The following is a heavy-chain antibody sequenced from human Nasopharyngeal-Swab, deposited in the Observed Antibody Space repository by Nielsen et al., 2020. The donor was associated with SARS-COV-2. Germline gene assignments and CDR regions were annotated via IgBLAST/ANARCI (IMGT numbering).Heavy chain of an antibody. Sequence: GESLKISCTGFGYSFANYWIGWVRQMPGKGLEWMGSIYPGNSDTRDSPAFHGRITISADKSINTAYLQWTSLRASDTAVYYCARRAARDGYNSEVDPWGQGTLVTVSS. CDR1: GYSFANYW. V-gene: IGHV5-51*01. J-gene: IGHJ5*02. CDR2: IYPGNSDT. D-gene: IGHD5-24*01. CDR3: ARRAARDGYNSEVDP.